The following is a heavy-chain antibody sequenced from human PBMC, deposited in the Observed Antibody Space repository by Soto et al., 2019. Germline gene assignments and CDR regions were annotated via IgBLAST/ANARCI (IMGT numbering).Heavy chain of an antibody. CDR3: ARATGADKEDY. CDR1: GFTFSSYW. CDR2: IKGDGSEK. V-gene: IGHV3-7*04. D-gene: IGHD3-10*01. J-gene: IGHJ4*02. Sequence: DVQLVESGGGLVQPGGSLRLSCAASGFTFSSYWMSWVRQAPGKGLEWVANIKGDGSEKYYVDSVKGRFTISRDNAKNSLYLQMNSLRAEDTAVYYCARATGADKEDYWGQGTLVTVSS.